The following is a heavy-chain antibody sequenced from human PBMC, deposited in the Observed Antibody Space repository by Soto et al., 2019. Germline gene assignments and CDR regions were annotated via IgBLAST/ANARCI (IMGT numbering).Heavy chain of an antibody. CDR1: GYTFTDSY. CDR2: INPNSGGT. V-gene: IGHV1-2*04. J-gene: IGHJ4*02. D-gene: IGHD2-2*01. Sequence: ASVKVSCKASGYTFTDSYIHWVRQAPGQGLEWMGWINPNSGGTNYAEKFQDWVTMTRDTVITTAYMELRRLRSDDSAMYYCATERYCITTTCSAFDYWGQGTLVTVSS. CDR3: ATERYCITTTCSAFDY.